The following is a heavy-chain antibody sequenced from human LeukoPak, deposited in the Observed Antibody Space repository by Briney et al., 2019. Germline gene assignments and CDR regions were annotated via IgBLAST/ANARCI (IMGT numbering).Heavy chain of an antibody. Sequence: GGSLRLSCAASGFTFSGYKMNWVRQAPGKGLEWVSYISSESTTMYYADSVKGRFTISRDNAKNSLYLQMNSLRAEDTAVYYCARGSGSGSYYYLGQGTLATVSS. CDR2: ISSESTTM. CDR1: GFTFSGYK. D-gene: IGHD3-10*01. V-gene: IGHV3-48*01. CDR3: ARGSGSGSYYY. J-gene: IGHJ4*02.